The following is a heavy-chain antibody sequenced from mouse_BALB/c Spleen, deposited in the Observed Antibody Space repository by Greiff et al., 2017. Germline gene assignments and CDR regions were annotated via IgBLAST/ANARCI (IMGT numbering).Heavy chain of an antibody. J-gene: IGHJ2*01. D-gene: IGHD2-3*01. CDR3: ARWGGYYVRYFYY. CDR2: IDPANGNT. CDR1: GFNIKDTY. Sequence: VQLQQSGAELVKPGASVKLSCTASGFNIKDTYMHWVKQRPEQGLEWIGRIDPANGNTKYDPKFQGKATITADTSSNTAYLQLSSLTSEDTAVYYCARWGGYYVRYFYYWGQGATLTDSS. V-gene: IGHV14-3*02.